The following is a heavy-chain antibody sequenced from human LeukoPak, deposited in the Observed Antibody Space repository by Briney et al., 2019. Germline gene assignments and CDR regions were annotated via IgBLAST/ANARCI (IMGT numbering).Heavy chain of an antibody. J-gene: IGHJ4*02. CDR1: GFTFSDYY. CDR3: AKGRYDTDY. V-gene: IGHV3-11*01. CDR2: ISSSGSTI. D-gene: IGHD1-1*01. Sequence: PGGSLRLSCAASGFTFSDYYMSWIRQAPGKGLEWVSYISSSGSTIYYADSVKGRFTISRDNSKNTVYLQMNSLRAEDTALYYCAKGRYDTDYWGQGTLVIVSS.